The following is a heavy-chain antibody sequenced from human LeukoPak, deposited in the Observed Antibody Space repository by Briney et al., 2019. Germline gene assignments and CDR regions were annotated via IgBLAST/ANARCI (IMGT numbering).Heavy chain of an antibody. CDR3: AKAGDATSPGGSFDS. CDR1: GFSLSIYD. Sequence: GGSLRLSCAASGFSLSIYDMVWVRQAPGKGLEWIASTGLSSSYIGYADSVKGRFTISRDNGENSVYLQMNSLRAEDTAIYYCAKAGDATSPGGSFDSWGQGTLVTVST. D-gene: IGHD3-16*01. V-gene: IGHV3-21*04. CDR2: TGLSSSYI. J-gene: IGHJ4*02.